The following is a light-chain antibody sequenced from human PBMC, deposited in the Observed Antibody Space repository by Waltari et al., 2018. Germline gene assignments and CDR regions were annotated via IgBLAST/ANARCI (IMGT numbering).Light chain of an antibody. J-gene: IGKJ5*01. Sequence: EIAMTQSPATLSVSPGERATLSCRASQSVSSNLAWYQQKPGQAPMLLIYGASTRATGIPARFSGSGSGTEFTLTISSLQSEDFAVYYCQQYNNWPPSITFGQGTRLEIK. CDR1: QSVSSN. CDR3: QQYNNWPPSIT. V-gene: IGKV3-15*01. CDR2: GAS.